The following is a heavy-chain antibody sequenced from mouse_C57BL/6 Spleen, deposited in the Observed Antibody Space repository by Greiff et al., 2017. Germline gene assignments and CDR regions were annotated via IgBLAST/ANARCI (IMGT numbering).Heavy chain of an antibody. Sequence: VKLQQSGAELVRPGASVTLSCKASGYTFTDYEMHWVKQTPVHGLEWMCAIDPETGGSAYNQKSKGKGLLTSDKSSSTAYMELRSLSSEDSAVYYYTRPRFYYYGSSPLAYWGKGTLVTVSA. CDR1: GYTFTDYE. CDR3: TRPRFYYYGSSPLAY. CDR2: IDPETGGS. D-gene: IGHD1-1*01. V-gene: IGHV1-15*01. J-gene: IGHJ3*01.